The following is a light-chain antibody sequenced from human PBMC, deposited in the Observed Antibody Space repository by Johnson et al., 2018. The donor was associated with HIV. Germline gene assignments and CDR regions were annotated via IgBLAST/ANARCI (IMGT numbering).Light chain of an antibody. Sequence: HSVLTQPPSVSAAPGHKVTISCSGSSSNIGNNYVSWYQQLPGTAPKLLIYENNKRPSGIPDRFSGSKSGTSATLGITGLQTGDEADYYCGTWDSTLSAGGVFGTGTKVTVL. CDR1: SSNIGNNY. CDR3: GTWDSTLSAGGV. CDR2: ENN. V-gene: IGLV1-51*02. J-gene: IGLJ1*01.